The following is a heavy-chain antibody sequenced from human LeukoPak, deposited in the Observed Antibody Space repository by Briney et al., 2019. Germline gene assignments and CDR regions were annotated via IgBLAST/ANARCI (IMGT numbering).Heavy chain of an antibody. J-gene: IGHJ4*02. V-gene: IGHV3-23*01. D-gene: IGHD3-3*01. CDR3: AKDPFYY. CDR2: IGGSNGIT. CDR1: RFTFNSYA. Sequence: GGSLRLSCAASRFTFNSYAMSWVRQAPGKGLEWVSVIGGSNGITFYVGSVKGRFTISRDNSKDTLYLQMNSLRAEDTAVYYCAKDPFYYWGQGTLVTVSS.